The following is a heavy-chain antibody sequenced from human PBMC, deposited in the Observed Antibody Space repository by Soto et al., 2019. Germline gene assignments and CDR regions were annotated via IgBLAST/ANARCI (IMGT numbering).Heavy chain of an antibody. V-gene: IGHV4-30-2*01. J-gene: IGHJ3*02. Sequence: PSETLSLTCAVSGGSISSGGYSWSWIRQPPGKGLEWIGYIYHSGSTYYNPSLKSRVTISVDRSKNQFSLKLSSVTAADTAVYYCARGQMRSINAFDIWGQGTMVTVSS. CDR3: ARGQMRSINAFDI. CDR1: GGSISSGGYS. CDR2: IYHSGST. D-gene: IGHD5-12*01.